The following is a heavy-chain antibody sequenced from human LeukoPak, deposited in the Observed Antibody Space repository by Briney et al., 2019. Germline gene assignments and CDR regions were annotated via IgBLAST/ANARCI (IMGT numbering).Heavy chain of an antibody. J-gene: IGHJ4*02. D-gene: IGHD3-22*01. CDR3: ARAISGDYDSSGYSLFDY. V-gene: IGHV4-34*01. CDR2: INHSGST. Sequence: PSETLSLTCAVYGGSFSGDYWSWIRQPPGKGLEWIGEINHSGSTNYNPSLKSRVTISVDTSKNQFSLKLSSVTAADTAVYYCARAISGDYDSSGYSLFDYWGQGTLVTVSS. CDR1: GGSFSGDY.